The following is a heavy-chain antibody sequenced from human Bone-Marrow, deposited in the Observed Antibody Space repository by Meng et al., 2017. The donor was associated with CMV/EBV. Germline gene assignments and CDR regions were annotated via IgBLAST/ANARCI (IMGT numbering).Heavy chain of an antibody. CDR3: AKDPVILRWFRYYYYYYGMDV. J-gene: IGHJ6*01. CDR1: GFTFSSYA. CDR2: ISGSGGST. D-gene: IGHD3-3*01. V-gene: IGHV3-23*01. Sequence: GESLKISCAASGFTFSSYAMSWVRQAPGKGLEWVSAISGSGGSTYYADSVKGRFTISRDNSKNPLYLQMNSLRAEDTAVYYCAKDPVILRWFRYYYYYYGMDVWGQGTTVTGYS.